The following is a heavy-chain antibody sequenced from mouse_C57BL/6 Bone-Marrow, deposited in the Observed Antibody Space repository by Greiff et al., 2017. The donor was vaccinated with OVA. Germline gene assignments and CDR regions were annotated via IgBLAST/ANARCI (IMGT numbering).Heavy chain of an antibody. Sequence: DVKLVESGGGLVQSGRSLRLSCATSGFTFSDFYMEWVRQAPGKGLEWIAASRNKANDYTTEYSASVKGRFIVSRDTSQSILYLQMNALRAEDTAIYYCARDALITTVVAPFAYWGQGTLVTVSA. CDR1: GFTFSDFY. V-gene: IGHV7-1*01. CDR2: SRNKANDYTT. J-gene: IGHJ3*01. D-gene: IGHD1-1*01. CDR3: ARDALITTVVAPFAY.